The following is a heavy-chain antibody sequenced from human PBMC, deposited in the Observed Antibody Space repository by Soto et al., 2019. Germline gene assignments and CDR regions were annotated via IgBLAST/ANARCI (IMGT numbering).Heavy chain of an antibody. CDR1: GGSISSYY. J-gene: IGHJ4*02. CDR3: ARAQLGYYFDY. CDR2: IYYSGST. D-gene: IGHD7-27*01. V-gene: IGHV4-59*01. Sequence: SETLSLTCTVSGGSISSYYWSWIRQPPGKGLEWIGYIYYSGSTNYNPSLKSRVAISVDTSKNQFSLKLSSVTAADTAVYYCARAQLGYYFDYWGQGTLVTVSS.